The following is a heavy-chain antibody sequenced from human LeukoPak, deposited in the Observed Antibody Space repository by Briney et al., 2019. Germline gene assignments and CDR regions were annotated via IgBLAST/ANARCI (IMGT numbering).Heavy chain of an antibody. Sequence: PSETLSLTCTVSGDSIHSSVYYWGWVRQPPGKGREWIGNVYYTGSTFYNPSLESRVTISVDTSKNQFYFKLSSMTAADTAVYFCARHSGPVIPDGLDIWGQGTMVTVSS. CDR2: VYYTGST. D-gene: IGHD4-11*01. J-gene: IGHJ3*02. CDR1: GDSIHSSVYY. V-gene: IGHV4-39*01. CDR3: ARHSGPVIPDGLDI.